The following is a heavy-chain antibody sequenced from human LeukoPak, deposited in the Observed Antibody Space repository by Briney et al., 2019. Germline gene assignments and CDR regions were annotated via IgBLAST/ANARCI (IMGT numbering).Heavy chain of an antibody. D-gene: IGHD6-19*01. CDR3: ARRPTIAVEYFDY. CDR1: GGTFSSYA. V-gene: IGHV1-69*13. CDR2: IIPIFGTA. J-gene: IGHJ4*02. Sequence: GASVKVSCKASGGTFSSYAISWVRQAPGQGLEWMGGIIPIFGTANYAQKFQGRVTITADESTTTAYMELSSLRSEDTAVYYCARRPTIAVEYFDYWGQGTLVTVSS.